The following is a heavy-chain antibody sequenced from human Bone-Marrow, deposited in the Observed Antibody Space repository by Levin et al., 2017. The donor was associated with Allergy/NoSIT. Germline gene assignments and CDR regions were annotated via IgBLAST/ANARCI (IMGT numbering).Heavy chain of an antibody. V-gene: IGHV3-48*03. CDR2: INLGGDYM. D-gene: IGHD1-1*01. Sequence: QPGGSLRLSCAASGFTFSSYEMNWVRQAPGKGLEWVSYINLGGDYMLYADSVKGRFAISRDNAKNSVYLQMNSLRAEDTAIYYCAREIETPGNEYFQHWGQGTLVTVSS. CDR3: AREIETPGNEYFQH. CDR1: GFTFSSYE. J-gene: IGHJ1*01.